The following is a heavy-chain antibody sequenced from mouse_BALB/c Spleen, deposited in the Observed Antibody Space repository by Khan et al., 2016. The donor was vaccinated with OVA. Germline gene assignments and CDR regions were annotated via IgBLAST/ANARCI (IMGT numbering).Heavy chain of an antibody. CDR1: GYTFTNYI. J-gene: IGHJ3*01. Sequence: VQLQQPGPELVKPGTSLKMSCRSAGYTFTNYIIHWVKQTPGQGLEWIGYINPYNDGTKYNEKFKGKATLTSDKSSITAYMELSGLTSEDSAVYFCARGYGSSFWFAFWGQGTLVTVSA. CDR3: ARGYGSSFWFAF. V-gene: IGHV1S136*01. CDR2: INPYNDGT. D-gene: IGHD1-1*01.